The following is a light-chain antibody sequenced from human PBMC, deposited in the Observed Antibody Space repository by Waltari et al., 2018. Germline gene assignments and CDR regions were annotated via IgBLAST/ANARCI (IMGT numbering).Light chain of an antibody. J-gene: IGLJ1*01. CDR3: CSYAGGTTYV. V-gene: IGLV2-23*02. CDR1: SSDVGNYNV. Sequence: QPALTQPASVSGSPGQSITLSCTGTSSDVGNYNVVSLYQQYPGKAPKFIIYEVSEGPSGVSNRFSCSKSGNTASLTISGLQAEDEADYYCCSYAGGTTYVFGTGTKVTVL. CDR2: EVS.